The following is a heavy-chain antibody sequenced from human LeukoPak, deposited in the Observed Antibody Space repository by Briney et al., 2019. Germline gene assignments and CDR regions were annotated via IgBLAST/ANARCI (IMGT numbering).Heavy chain of an antibody. V-gene: IGHV3-23*01. CDR3: ARGESYRFDY. Sequence: GGSLRLSCAASGFTFSSYAMSWVRQAPGKGLEWVSAISGSGGNTYYADSVKGRFTISRDNSKNTLYLQMGSLRAEDTAVYYCARGESYRFDYWGQGTLVTVSS. D-gene: IGHD3-16*01. CDR1: GFTFSSYA. J-gene: IGHJ4*02. CDR2: ISGSGGNT.